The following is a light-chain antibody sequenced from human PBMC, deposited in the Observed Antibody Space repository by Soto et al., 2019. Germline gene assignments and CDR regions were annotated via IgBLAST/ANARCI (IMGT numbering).Light chain of an antibody. Sequence: EIVLTQSPGTLSLSPGEGATLSCRASQSINDNYLAWYQQKPGQAPRLLIYGASIRATGIPDRFSGSGSGTDFTLTISRLEPEDCAVYYCPQYGYSPPWTIGQGTKGEIK. CDR2: GAS. CDR1: QSINDNY. CDR3: PQYGYSPPWT. V-gene: IGKV3-20*01. J-gene: IGKJ1*01.